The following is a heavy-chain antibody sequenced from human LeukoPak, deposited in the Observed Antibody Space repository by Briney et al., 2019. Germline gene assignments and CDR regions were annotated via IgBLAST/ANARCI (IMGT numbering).Heavy chain of an antibody. CDR2: IYYSGST. J-gene: IGHJ5*02. D-gene: IGHD3-22*01. CDR3: AKDRYYDSSTPHWFDP. V-gene: IGHV4-39*07. Sequence: SETLSLTCTVSGGSISSSSYYWGWIRQPPGKGLEWIGSIYYSGSTYYNPSLKSRVTISVDTSKNQFSLKLSSVTAADTAVYYCAKDRYYDSSTPHWFDPWGQGTLVTVSS. CDR1: GGSISSSSYY.